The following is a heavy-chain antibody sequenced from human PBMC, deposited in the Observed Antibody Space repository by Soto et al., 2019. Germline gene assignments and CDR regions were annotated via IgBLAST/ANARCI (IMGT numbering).Heavy chain of an antibody. CDR3: ARGRGGGNWFDP. D-gene: IGHD2-15*01. J-gene: IGHJ5*02. V-gene: IGHV4-30-2*01. Sequence: SEPLSLTCAVSGGSISSGGYSWSWIRQPPGKGLEWIGYIYHSGSTYYNPSLKSRVTISVDRSKNQFSLKLSSVTAADTAVYYCARGRGGGNWFDPWGQGTLVTVSS. CDR1: GGSISSGGYS. CDR2: IYHSGST.